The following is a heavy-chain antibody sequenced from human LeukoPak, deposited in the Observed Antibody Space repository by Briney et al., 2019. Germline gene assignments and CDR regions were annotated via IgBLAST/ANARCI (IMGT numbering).Heavy chain of an antibody. J-gene: IGHJ6*02. CDR1: GASINSNSYF. CDR3: AREGGSYGYYYYGMNV. Sequence: SETLSLTCAVSGASINSNSYFWAWLRQPPGKGLEWIGSIYYNGKTAYNSSLKSRVTISAETSKKQLSLKLSSVTAADTAVYYCAREGGSYGYYYYGMNVWGQGTTVTVSS. CDR2: IYYNGKT. D-gene: IGHD3-16*01. V-gene: IGHV4-39*02.